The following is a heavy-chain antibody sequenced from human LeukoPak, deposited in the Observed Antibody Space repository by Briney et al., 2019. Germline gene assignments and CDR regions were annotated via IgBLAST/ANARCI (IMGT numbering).Heavy chain of an antibody. CDR1: GVSISGDY. J-gene: IGHJ4*02. D-gene: IGHD3-16*02. CDR3: ARGGASSRYFDY. CDR2: IYDSGTT. Sequence: SETLSLTCTVSGVSISGDYWSWIRQPPGKGLEWIAFIYDSGTTNYNPSLKSRVAISEDTSKNQFSLKLTSVTAVDTAVYYCARGGASSRYFDYWGQGTLVTVSS. V-gene: IGHV4-59*01.